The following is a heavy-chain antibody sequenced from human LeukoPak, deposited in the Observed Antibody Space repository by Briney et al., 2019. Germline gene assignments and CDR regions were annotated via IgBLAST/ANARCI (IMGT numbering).Heavy chain of an antibody. V-gene: IGHV1-18*01. CDR1: GYTFTSYG. CDR3: ARDRGFYDSSGSPQH. CDR2: ISAYDGNT. Sequence: ASVKVSCKASGYTFTSYGISWVRQAPGQGLEWMGWISAYDGNTNYAQKLQGRVTMTTDTSTSTAYMELRSLRSDDTAVYYCARDRGFYDSSGSPQHWGQGTLVTVSS. J-gene: IGHJ1*01. D-gene: IGHD3-22*01.